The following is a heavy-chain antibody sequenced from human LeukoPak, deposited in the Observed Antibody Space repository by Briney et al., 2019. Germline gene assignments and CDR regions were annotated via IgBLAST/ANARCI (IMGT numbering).Heavy chain of an antibody. CDR3: ARGALGSSSSKEDFDY. Sequence: ASVRVSCKASGYTFTSYDINWVRQATGQGLEWMGWMNPNSGNTGYAQKFQGRVTMTRNTSISTAYMELSSLRSEDTAVYYCARGALGSSSSKEDFDYWGQGTLVTVSS. CDR2: MNPNSGNT. J-gene: IGHJ4*02. D-gene: IGHD6-6*01. V-gene: IGHV1-8*01. CDR1: GYTFTSYD.